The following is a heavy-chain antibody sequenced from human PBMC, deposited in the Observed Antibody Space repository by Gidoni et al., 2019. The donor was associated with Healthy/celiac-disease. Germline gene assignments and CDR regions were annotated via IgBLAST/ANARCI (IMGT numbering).Heavy chain of an antibody. Sequence: EVQLVESGGGLVQPGGSLRLSCAASGFTFSSYDMNWVRQAPGKGLEWVSYISSSGSTIYYADSVKGRFTIYRDNAKNSLYLKMNSMRAEDTAVYYCARETLECLGYWGQGTLVTVSS. CDR1: GFTFSSYD. D-gene: IGHD3-3*01. V-gene: IGHV3-48*03. CDR3: ARETLECLGY. CDR2: ISSSGSTI. J-gene: IGHJ4*02.